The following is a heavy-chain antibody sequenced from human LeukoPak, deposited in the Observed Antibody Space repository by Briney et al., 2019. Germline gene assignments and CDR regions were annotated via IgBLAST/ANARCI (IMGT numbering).Heavy chain of an antibody. D-gene: IGHD1-26*01. Sequence: ASVKVSCKASGYTFTGYYMHWVRQAPGQGLEWMGWINPNSGGTNYAQKFQGRVTMTRDTSISTAYMELSRLRSDDTAVYYCARDIGEEPYYYYMDVWGKGTTVTVSS. CDR3: ARDIGEEPYYYYMDV. J-gene: IGHJ6*03. CDR1: GYTFTGYY. V-gene: IGHV1-2*02. CDR2: INPNSGGT.